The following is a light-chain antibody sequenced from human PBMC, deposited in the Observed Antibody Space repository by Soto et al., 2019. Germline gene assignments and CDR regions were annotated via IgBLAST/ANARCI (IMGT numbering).Light chain of an antibody. Sequence: EIVMTQSPATLSVSPGERVTLSCRASQGVSSSLAWYQQKPGQAPRLLIYGASTRAIGIPGRFSGSGSETEFTLTISSLQSEDFAVYYCQHYNNWWTFGQGTKVETK. CDR3: QHYNNWWT. J-gene: IGKJ1*01. CDR1: QGVSSS. CDR2: GAS. V-gene: IGKV3-15*01.